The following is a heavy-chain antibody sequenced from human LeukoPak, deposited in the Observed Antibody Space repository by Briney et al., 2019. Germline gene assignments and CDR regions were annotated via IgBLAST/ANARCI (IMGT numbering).Heavy chain of an antibody. J-gene: IGHJ4*02. CDR1: GFTFSSYS. CDR3: ARDAYCTNGVCYIDY. V-gene: IGHV3-21*01. CDR2: ISSSSSYI. D-gene: IGHD2-8*01. Sequence: GGSLRLSCAASGFTFSSYSMNWVRQAPGKGLEWVSSISSSSSYIYYADSVKGRFTISRDNAKNSLYLQMNSLRAEDTAVYYCARDAYCTNGVCYIDYWGQGTLVTVSS.